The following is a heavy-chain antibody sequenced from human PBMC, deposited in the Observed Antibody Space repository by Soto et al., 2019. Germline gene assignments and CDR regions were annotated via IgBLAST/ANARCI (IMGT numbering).Heavy chain of an antibody. CDR2: INHSGST. V-gene: IGHV4-34*01. D-gene: IGHD5-12*01. CDR3: ASQTGRYDYAFDL. CDR1: GGSFSGYY. Sequence: QVQLQQWGAGLLKPSETLSLTCAVYGGSFSGYYWSWIRQPPGKGLEWIGEINHSGSTNYNPSLKSRVTISVDTPKNQFSTKRSSVTAADTAVYYCASQTGRYDYAFDLWGQGTMVTVSS. J-gene: IGHJ3*01.